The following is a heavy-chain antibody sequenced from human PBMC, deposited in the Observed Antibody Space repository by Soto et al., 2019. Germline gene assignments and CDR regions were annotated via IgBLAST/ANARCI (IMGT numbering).Heavy chain of an antibody. CDR2: IVVGSGNT. V-gene: IGHV1-58*01. CDR1: GFTFTSSA. Sequence: GASVKVSCKASGFTFTSSAVQWVRQARGQRLEWIGRIVVGSGNTNYAQKFQERVTITRDMSTSTAYMELSSLRSEDTALFYCAALGYCISTSCYPNWFDPWGQGTLVTVSS. CDR3: AALGYCISTSCYPNWFDP. D-gene: IGHD2-2*01. J-gene: IGHJ5*02.